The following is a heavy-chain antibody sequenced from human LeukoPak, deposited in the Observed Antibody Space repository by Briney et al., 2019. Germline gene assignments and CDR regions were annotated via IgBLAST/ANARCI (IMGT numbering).Heavy chain of an antibody. CDR2: INHSGST. CDR3: ARELYGSGDY. CDR1: GGSFSGYY. J-gene: IGHJ4*02. V-gene: IGHV4-34*01. D-gene: IGHD3-10*01. Sequence: PSETLSLTCAVYGGSFSGYYWNWIRQPPGKGLEWIGEINHSGSTNYNPSLKSRVTISVNTSKNQFSLKLSSVTAADTAVYYCARELYGSGDYWGQGTLVTVSS.